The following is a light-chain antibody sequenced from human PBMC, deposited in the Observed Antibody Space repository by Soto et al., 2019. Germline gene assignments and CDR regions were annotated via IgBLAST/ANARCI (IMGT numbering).Light chain of an antibody. J-gene: IGKJ1*01. V-gene: IGKV1-39*01. Sequence: DIQMTQSPSSLSASVGDRVTITCRASQSISSYLNWYQQKPGKAPKLLIYAASSLQSGVPSRFSGSGSGTDFTLTSRSLQHEDVATYYCQQSYSTSTWTFGQGTKVQIK. CDR3: QQSYSTSTWT. CDR2: AAS. CDR1: QSISSY.